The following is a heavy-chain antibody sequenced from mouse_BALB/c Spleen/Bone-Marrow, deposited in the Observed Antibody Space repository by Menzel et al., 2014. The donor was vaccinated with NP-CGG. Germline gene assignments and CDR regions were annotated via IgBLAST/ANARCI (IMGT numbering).Heavy chain of an antibody. Sequence: VQLQQSGPGLVAPSQRLSITCTVSGFSLTGFGINWIRQPPGKGLEWLGMIWGDGTTDYKSALKSRLSINKDNSKSQVFLKMNSLQAGDTARYYCAREKYGNYYAMDYWGQGTSVTVSS. J-gene: IGHJ4*01. CDR3: AREKYGNYYAMDY. V-gene: IGHV2-6-7*01. D-gene: IGHD2-10*02. CDR2: IWGDGTT. CDR1: GFSLTGFG.